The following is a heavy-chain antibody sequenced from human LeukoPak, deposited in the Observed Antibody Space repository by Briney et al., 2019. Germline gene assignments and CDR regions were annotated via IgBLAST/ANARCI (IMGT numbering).Heavy chain of an antibody. D-gene: IGHD3-22*01. CDR1: GFTFSSYA. CDR3: AKGRVVITRYYFDY. CDR2: ISGSGGST. V-gene: IGHV3-23*01. J-gene: IGHJ4*02. Sequence: GGSLRLPCAASGFTFSSYAMSWVCQAPGKGLEWVSAISGSGGSTYYADSVKGRFTISRDNSKNTLYLQMNSLRAEDTAVYYCAKGRVVITRYYFDYWGQGTLVTVSS.